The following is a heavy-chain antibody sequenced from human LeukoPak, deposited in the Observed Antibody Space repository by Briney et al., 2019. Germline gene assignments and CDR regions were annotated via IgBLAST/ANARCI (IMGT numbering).Heavy chain of an antibody. CDR1: GYTFTSSH. CDR3: ARGGVAIQDVSYFDY. CDR2: INRSGSST. D-gene: IGHD2-21*01. J-gene: IGHJ4*02. Sequence: ASVKASCKASGYTFTSSHMHWVGQPPGQGLEWMGIINRSGSSTWYAQKIQGSITMTRDTFTSTVYLELSSLRSEDTAVYYCARGGVAIQDVSYFDYWGQGTLVTVSS. V-gene: IGHV1-46*01.